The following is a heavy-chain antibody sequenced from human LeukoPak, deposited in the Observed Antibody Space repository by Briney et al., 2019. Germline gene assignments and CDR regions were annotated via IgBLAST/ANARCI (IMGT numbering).Heavy chain of an antibody. Sequence: PSETLSLTCAVYGGSFSGYYWSWIRQPPGKGLEWIGEINHSGSTNYNPSLKSRVTISVDTSKNQFSLKLSSVTAADTAVYYCARGGDYVWKYWGQGTLVTVSS. D-gene: IGHD4-17*01. CDR1: GGSFSGYY. CDR3: ARGGDYVWKY. CDR2: INHSGST. J-gene: IGHJ4*02. V-gene: IGHV4-34*01.